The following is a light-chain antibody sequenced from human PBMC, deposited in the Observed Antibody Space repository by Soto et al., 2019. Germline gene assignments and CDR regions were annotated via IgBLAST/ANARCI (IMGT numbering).Light chain of an antibody. CDR3: QSADSSYYV. CDR2: KDS. J-gene: IGLJ1*01. CDR1: ALPKQY. Sequence: SYELTQPPSVSVSPGQTARITCSGDALPKQYAYWYQQKPGQAPVLVIYKDSERPSGIPERFSGSSSGTTVTLTISGVQAEDEADYYCQSADSSYYVFGTGTKLTVL. V-gene: IGLV3-25*03.